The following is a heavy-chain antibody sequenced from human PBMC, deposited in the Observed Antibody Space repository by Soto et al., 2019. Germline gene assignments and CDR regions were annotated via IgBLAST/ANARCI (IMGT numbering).Heavy chain of an antibody. V-gene: IGHV2-5*02. Sequence: SGPTLVKPTQTLTLTCTFSGFSLSTSGVGVGWIRQPPGKALEWLALIYWDDDKRYSPSLKSRLTITKDTSKNQVVLTMTNMDPVDTATYYCAHMPLYYGSGVLNYFDYWGQGTLVTVSS. CDR2: IYWDDDK. CDR1: GFSLSTSGVG. J-gene: IGHJ4*02. CDR3: AHMPLYYGSGVLNYFDY. D-gene: IGHD3-10*01.